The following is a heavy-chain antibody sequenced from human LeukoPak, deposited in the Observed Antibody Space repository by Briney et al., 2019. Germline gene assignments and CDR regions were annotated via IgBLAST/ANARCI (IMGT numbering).Heavy chain of an antibody. J-gene: IGHJ4*02. CDR1: GGSISSYY. Sequence: SETLSLTCTVSGGSISSYYWSWIRQPAGKGLEWIGRIYSSGSTNYNPYLKSRVTMSADTSKNQFSLKLSSVTAADTAVYYCARDRQREVSAPSGDWGQGTLVTVSS. CDR2: IYSSGST. D-gene: IGHD1-26*01. CDR3: ARDRQREVSAPSGD. V-gene: IGHV4-4*07.